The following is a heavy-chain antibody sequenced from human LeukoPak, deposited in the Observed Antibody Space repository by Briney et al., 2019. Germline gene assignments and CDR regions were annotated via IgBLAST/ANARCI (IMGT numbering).Heavy chain of an antibody. CDR1: GYTFTDYY. D-gene: IGHD3-22*01. Sequence: ASVKVSCKASGYTFTDYYMHWVRQAPGQGLEWMGWINPKNGGSHSAQKFQGRVTMTRDTSISTAYMELTRLRSDDTAVYYCARGLPPRRNYDSRGYYSYYFDYWGQGTLVTVSS. CDR3: ARGLPPRRNYDSRGYYSYYFDY. J-gene: IGHJ4*02. CDR2: INPKNGGS. V-gene: IGHV1-2*02.